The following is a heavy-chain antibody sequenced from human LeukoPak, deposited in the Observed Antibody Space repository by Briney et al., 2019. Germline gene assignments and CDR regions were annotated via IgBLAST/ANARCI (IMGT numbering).Heavy chain of an antibody. D-gene: IGHD6-19*01. CDR3: ARGYSSGWYWPAKPPGTAFDY. CDR1: GGSFSGYY. J-gene: IGHJ4*02. CDR2: INHSGST. Sequence: SETLSLTCAVYGGSFSGYYWSWIRQPPGKGLEWIGEINHSGSTNYNPSLKSRVTISVDTSKNQFSLKLSSATAADTAVYYCARGYSSGWYWPAKPPGTAFDYWGQGTLVTVSS. V-gene: IGHV4-34*01.